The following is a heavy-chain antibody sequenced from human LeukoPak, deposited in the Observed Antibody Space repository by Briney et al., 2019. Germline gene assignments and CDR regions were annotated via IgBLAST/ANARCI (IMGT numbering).Heavy chain of an antibody. V-gene: IGHV4-61*09. J-gene: IGHJ5*02. CDR1: GGSITSGSYY. CDR3: ATGRGGPFDP. CDR2: IYTSGST. D-gene: IGHD2-15*01. Sequence: SETLSLTCTVSGGSITSGSYYWSWLRQPAGKGLEWIGHIYTSGSTNYNPSLKSRVTISVDTSKNQFSLKLNSVTAADSAVYYCATGRGGPFDPWGQGTLVTVSS.